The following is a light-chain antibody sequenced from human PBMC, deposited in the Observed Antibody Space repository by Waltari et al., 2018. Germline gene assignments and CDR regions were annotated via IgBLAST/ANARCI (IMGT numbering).Light chain of an antibody. CDR3: QSYDSSNHVV. CDR1: SGSIASNY. V-gene: IGLV6-57*03. J-gene: IGLJ2*01. Sequence: NFMLTQPHSVSQSPGKTVTISCTRSSGSIASNYVQCYQQRPGRAPTTVIYEDNQRPSGVPDRFSGSIDSSSNSASLTISGLKTEDEADYYCQSYDSSNHVVFGGGTKLTVL. CDR2: EDN.